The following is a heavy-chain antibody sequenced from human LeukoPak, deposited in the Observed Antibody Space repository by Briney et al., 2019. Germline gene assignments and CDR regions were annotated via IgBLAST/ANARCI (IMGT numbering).Heavy chain of an antibody. CDR1: GFTFSSYS. Sequence: GGSLRLSCAASGFTFSSYSMNWARQAPGKGLEWVSYISYSSSTIYYADSVKGRFTISRDNGKNSLYLQMNGLRAEDTAVYYCARDRLHYGEYEKTFDYWGQGTLVTVSS. CDR3: ARDRLHYGEYEKTFDY. V-gene: IGHV3-48*01. J-gene: IGHJ4*02. D-gene: IGHD4-17*01. CDR2: ISYSSSTI.